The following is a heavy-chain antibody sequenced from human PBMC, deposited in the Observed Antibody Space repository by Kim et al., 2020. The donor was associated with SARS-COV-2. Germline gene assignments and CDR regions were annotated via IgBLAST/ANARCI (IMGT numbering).Heavy chain of an antibody. CDR1: GGSISSYY. CDR3: ARGKGCSSTSCYGWFDP. D-gene: IGHD2-2*01. CDR2: IYYSGST. V-gene: IGHV4-59*13. J-gene: IGHJ5*02. Sequence: SETLSLTCTVSGGSISSYYWSWIRQPPGKGLEWIGYIYYSGSTNYNPSLTSRVTISVDTSKNQFSLKLSSVTAADTAVYYCARGKGCSSTSCYGWFDPWGQGTLVTVSS.